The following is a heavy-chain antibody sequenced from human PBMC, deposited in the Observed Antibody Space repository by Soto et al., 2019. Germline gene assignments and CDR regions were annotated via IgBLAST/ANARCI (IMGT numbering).Heavy chain of an antibody. CDR1: GGSFSGYY. CDR3: ARLVAVFVVVTARSDAFDI. D-gene: IGHD2-21*02. V-gene: IGHV4-34*01. Sequence: QVQLQQWGAGLLKPSETLSLTCAVYGGSFSGYYWSWIRQPPGKGLEWIGEINHSGSTNYNPSLKSRVTISVDTSNNQFSLTVSSVTAADTAVYYCARLVAVFVVVTARSDAFDIWGQGTMVTFSS. CDR2: INHSGST. J-gene: IGHJ3*02.